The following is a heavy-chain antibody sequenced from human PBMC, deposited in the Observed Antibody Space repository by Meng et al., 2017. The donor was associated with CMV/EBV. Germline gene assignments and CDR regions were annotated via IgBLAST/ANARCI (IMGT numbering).Heavy chain of an antibody. CDR2: INHSGST. D-gene: IGHD6-6*01. CDR3: ARDRSPRPYYFDY. J-gene: IGHJ4*02. Sequence: SETLSLTCAVYGGSFSGYYWSWIRQPPGKGLEWVGEINHSGSTNYNPSLTSRVTISVDTAKNQFSLKLSSVTAADTAVYYCARDRSPRPYYFDYWGQGTLVTVSS. CDR1: GGSFSGYY. V-gene: IGHV4-34*01.